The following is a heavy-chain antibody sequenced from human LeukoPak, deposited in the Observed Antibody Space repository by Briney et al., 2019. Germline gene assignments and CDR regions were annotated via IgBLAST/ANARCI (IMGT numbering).Heavy chain of an antibody. CDR2: ISGSSSYI. CDR3: AKDLMIVVVTPFDY. V-gene: IGHV3-21*04. J-gene: IGHJ4*02. CDR1: GFTFSSYS. D-gene: IGHD3-22*01. Sequence: RGSLRLSCAASGFTFSSYSMNWIRQAPGKGLEWVSSISGSSSYIYYADSVKGRFTISRDNAKNSLYLQMNSLRAEDTAVYYCAKDLMIVVVTPFDYWGQGTLVTVSS.